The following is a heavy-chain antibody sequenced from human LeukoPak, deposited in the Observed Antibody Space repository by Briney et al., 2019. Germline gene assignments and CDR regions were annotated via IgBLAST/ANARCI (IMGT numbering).Heavy chain of an antibody. CDR3: ARKKVHYYDSTAYDY. CDR1: GYTFTSYG. V-gene: IGHV1-69*13. D-gene: IGHD3-22*01. CDR2: IIPIFGTT. J-gene: IGHJ4*02. Sequence: SVKVSCKASGYTFTSYGISWVRQAPGQGLDWMGGIIPIFGTTNYAQKFQGRVTITADESTRTAYMELSSLRSEDTAVYYCARKKVHYYDSTAYDYWGQGTLVTVSS.